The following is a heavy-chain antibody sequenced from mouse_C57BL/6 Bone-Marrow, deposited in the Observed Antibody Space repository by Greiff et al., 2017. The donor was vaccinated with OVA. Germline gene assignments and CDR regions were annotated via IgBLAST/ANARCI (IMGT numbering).Heavy chain of an antibody. D-gene: IGHD2-5*01. CDR3: ARDAEYSNWYAMDD. J-gene: IGHJ4*01. Sequence: EVQVVESGGGLVQSGRSLRLSCATSGFTFSDFYMEWVRQAPGKGLEWIAASRNKANDYTTEYSASVKGRFIVSRDTSQSILYLQMKALRAEDTAIDYCARDAEYSNWYAMDDWGQGTSVTVSS. CDR2: SRNKANDYTT. CDR1: GFTFSDFY. V-gene: IGHV7-1*01.